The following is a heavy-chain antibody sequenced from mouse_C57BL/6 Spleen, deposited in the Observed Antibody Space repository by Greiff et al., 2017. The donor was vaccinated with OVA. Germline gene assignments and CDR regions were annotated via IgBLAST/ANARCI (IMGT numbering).Heavy chain of an antibody. J-gene: IGHJ2*01. CDR1: GFTFSSYA. V-gene: IGHV5-4*01. CDR3: ARGGTWGYFDY. D-gene: IGHD3-3*01. Sequence: EVQLVESGGGLVKPGGSLKLSCAASGFTFSSYAMSWVRQTPEKRLEWVATISDGGSYTYYPDNVKGRFTISRDNAKNNLYLQMSHLKSEDTAMYYCARGGTWGYFDYWGQGTTLTVSS. CDR2: ISDGGSYT.